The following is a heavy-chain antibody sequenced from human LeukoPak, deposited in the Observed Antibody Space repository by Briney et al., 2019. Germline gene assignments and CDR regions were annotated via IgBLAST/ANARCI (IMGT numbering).Heavy chain of an antibody. V-gene: IGHV3-7*01. CDR2: IKQDGSEK. J-gene: IGHJ4*02. CDR3: ARIVPAACFDY. CDR1: GFIFSSYW. D-gene: IGHD2-2*01. Sequence: SGGSLRLSCAASGFIFSSYWMSWVRQTPGKGLEWVANIKQDGSEKYYVDSVKGRFTISRDNAKNSLYLQMNSLRAEDTAAYYCARIVPAACFDYWGQGTLVTVSS.